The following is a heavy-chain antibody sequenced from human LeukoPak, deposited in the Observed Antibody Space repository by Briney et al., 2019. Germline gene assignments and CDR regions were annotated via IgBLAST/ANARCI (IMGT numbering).Heavy chain of an antibody. CDR3: ARDDLVVPADY. Sequence: ASVKVSCKASGYTFTSYGISWVRQAPGQGLEWMGWISGCNGNTNYAQKLQGRVTMTTDTSTSTAYMELRSLRSDDTAVYYCARDDLVVPADYWGQGTLVTVSS. CDR2: ISGCNGNT. V-gene: IGHV1-18*01. D-gene: IGHD2-2*01. CDR1: GYTFTSYG. J-gene: IGHJ4*02.